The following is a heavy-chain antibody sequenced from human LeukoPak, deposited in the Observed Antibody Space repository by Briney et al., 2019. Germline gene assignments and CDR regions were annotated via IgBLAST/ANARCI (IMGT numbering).Heavy chain of an antibody. D-gene: IGHD3-10*01. Sequence: GESLKISCKGSGYSFTTSWIGWVRQMPGKGLEWMGIIYPGDSDSRYSPSFQGQVTISADRSINTAYLQWSSLKASDTAMYYCARQEIYGQGFDYWGQGTLVTVSS. CDR1: GYSFTTSW. V-gene: IGHV5-51*01. J-gene: IGHJ4*02. CDR2: IYPGDSDS. CDR3: ARQEIYGQGFDY.